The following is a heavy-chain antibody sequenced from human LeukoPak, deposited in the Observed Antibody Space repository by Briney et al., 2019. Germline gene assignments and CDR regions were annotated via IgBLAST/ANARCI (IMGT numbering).Heavy chain of an antibody. V-gene: IGHV4-4*07. D-gene: IGHD3-10*01. CDR1: GGSISSYY. CDR2: IYTSGST. J-gene: IGHJ4*02. Sequence: SETLSLTCTVSGGSISSYYWSWIRQPAGKGLEWIWRIYTSGSTNYDPSLKSRVTMSVDTSKTQFSLTLSSVTAADTAVYYCAREMRFGELLHPIYFDYWGQGTLVTVSS. CDR3: AREMRFGELLHPIYFDY.